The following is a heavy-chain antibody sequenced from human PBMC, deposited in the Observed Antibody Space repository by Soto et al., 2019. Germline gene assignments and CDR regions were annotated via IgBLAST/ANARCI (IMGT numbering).Heavy chain of an antibody. CDR1: GDSVSGNSAA. CDR2: TSYRSRWYN. J-gene: IGHJ1*01. V-gene: IGHV6-1*01. CDR3: VKDESINWYSGHFRH. D-gene: IGHD6-13*01. Sequence: PSQTLSLTCAISGDSVSGNSAAWNWIRQSPSRGPEWLGRTSYRSRWYNDYAVSVKTRITVTPDTSKNQFSLHLHSVTPEDTAVYYCVKDESINWYSGHFRHWGQGTLVTVSS.